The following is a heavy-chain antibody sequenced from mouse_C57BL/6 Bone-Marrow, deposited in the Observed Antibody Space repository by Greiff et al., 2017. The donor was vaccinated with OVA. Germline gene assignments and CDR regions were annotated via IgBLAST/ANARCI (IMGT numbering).Heavy chain of an antibody. V-gene: IGHV1-59*01. D-gene: IGHD4-1*02. Sequence: VQLQQPGAELVRPGTSVKLSCKASGYTFTSYWMHWVKQRPGQGLEWIGVIDPSDSYTNYNQKFKGKATLTVDTSSSTAYMQLNSLTSEDSAVYYCAPTGTLDYWGQGTTLTVSS. CDR1: GYTFTSYW. CDR2: IDPSDSYT. J-gene: IGHJ2*01. CDR3: APTGTLDY.